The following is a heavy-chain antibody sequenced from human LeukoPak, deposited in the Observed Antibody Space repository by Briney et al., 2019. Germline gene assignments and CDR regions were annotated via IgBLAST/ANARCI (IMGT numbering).Heavy chain of an antibody. CDR2: MKEDGGEK. J-gene: IGHJ2*01. CDR3: ARVRTEWYIDL. CDR1: GFIFSPYW. Sequence: PGGSLRLSCAASGFIFSPYWVTWVRQAPGMGLEWVANMKEDGGEKFYVVSVRGRFTIPRDNAKNSVYLQMNSLRVEDTGVYYCARVRTEWYIDLWGRGTLVTVST. V-gene: IGHV3-7*01. D-gene: IGHD2-8*02.